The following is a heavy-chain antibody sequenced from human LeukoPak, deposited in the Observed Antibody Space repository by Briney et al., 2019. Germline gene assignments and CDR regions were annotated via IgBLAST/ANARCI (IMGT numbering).Heavy chain of an antibody. CDR1: GFTVSSNF. V-gene: IGHV3-53*01. CDR3: TRGGGGSFPHY. D-gene: IGHD2-21*01. CDR2: IYSGGST. J-gene: IGHJ4*02. Sequence: GGSLRLSCAASGFTVSSNFLSWVRQPPGKRLEWVSDIYSGGSTYYADSVKGRFTISRDNSKNTLYLQMNSLRAEDTAVYYCTRGGGGSFPHYWGQGTLVTVSS.